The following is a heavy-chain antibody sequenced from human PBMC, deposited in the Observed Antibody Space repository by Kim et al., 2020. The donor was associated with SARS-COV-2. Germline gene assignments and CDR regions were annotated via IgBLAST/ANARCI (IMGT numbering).Heavy chain of an antibody. CDR1: GFTFSSYG. V-gene: IGHV3-33*06. Sequence: GGSLRLSCAASGFTFSSYGMHWVRQAPGKGLEWVAVIWYDGSNKYYADSVKGRFTISRDNSKNTLYLQMNSLRAEDTAVYYCAKDFDSGYDLYYFDYWGQGTLVTVSS. CDR3: AKDFDSGYDLYYFDY. D-gene: IGHD5-12*01. J-gene: IGHJ4*02. CDR2: IWYDGSNK.